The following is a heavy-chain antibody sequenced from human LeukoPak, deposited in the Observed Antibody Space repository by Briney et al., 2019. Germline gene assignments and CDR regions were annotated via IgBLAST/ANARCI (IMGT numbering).Heavy chain of an antibody. J-gene: IGHJ4*02. Sequence: ASVKVSCKAFGYTFTGYYMHWVRQAPGQRLEWMGWINPNSGGTNYEQKFQGRVTMTRDTSISTAYMELSRLRSDDTAVYYCASNAVGIAVAGEYYFDYWGQGTLVTVSS. D-gene: IGHD6-19*01. V-gene: IGHV1-2*02. CDR3: ASNAVGIAVAGEYYFDY. CDR1: GYTFTGYY. CDR2: INPNSGGT.